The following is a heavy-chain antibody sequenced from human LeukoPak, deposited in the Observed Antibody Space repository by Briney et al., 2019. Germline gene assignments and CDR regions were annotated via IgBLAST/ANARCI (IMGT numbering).Heavy chain of an antibody. CDR1: GYTFTSYD. V-gene: IGHV1-8*01. J-gene: IGHJ3*02. Sequence: ASVKVSCKASGYTFTSYDINWVRQATGQGLEWMGWMNPNSGNTGYAQKFQGRVTMTRNTSISTAYMELSSLRSEDTALYYCARDRPLIYYDSGDIRAHDAFDIWGQGTMVTVSS. CDR2: MNPNSGNT. D-gene: IGHD3-22*01. CDR3: ARDRPLIYYDSGDIRAHDAFDI.